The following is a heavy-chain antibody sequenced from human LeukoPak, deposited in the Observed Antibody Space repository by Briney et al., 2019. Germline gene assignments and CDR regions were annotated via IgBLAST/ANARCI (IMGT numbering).Heavy chain of an antibody. CDR1: GYSFTSYW. J-gene: IGHJ4*02. D-gene: IGHD3-22*01. Sequence: GESLKISCKGSGYSFTSYWIGWVRQLPGKGLEWMGIIYPGDSDTRYSPSFQGQVTISADKSISTAYLQWSSLKASDTAMYYCARHSYYYDSSGYHPPDYWGQGTLVTVSS. CDR3: ARHSYYYDSSGYHPPDY. V-gene: IGHV5-51*01. CDR2: IYPGDSDT.